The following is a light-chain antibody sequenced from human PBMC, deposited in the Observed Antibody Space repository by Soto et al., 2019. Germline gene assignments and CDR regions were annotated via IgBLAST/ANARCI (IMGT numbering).Light chain of an antibody. J-gene: IGKJ2*03. CDR2: GAS. CDR3: QQYGDPPPYS. CDR1: QSVSRSS. V-gene: IGKV3-20*01. Sequence: EIVLTQSPGTLSLSPGERATLSCRASQSVSRSSLAWYQQRPGQAPRLLIFGASSRAAAIPDRLSGSGAATAFPLSISRLEHEDSAVYYCQQYGDPPPYSFGQGTKLEI.